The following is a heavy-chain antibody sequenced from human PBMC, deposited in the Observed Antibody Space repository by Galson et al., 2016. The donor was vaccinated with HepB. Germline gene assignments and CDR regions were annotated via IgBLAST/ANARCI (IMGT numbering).Heavy chain of an antibody. CDR3: AKVGDGYNAYYFDY. CDR2: ISWNSDNN. CDR1: GFTFDDYS. J-gene: IGHJ4*02. Sequence: SLRLSCAGSGFTFDDYSMHWVRQAPGKGLEWVSGISWNSDNNDYADSVKGRFAISRDNAKSSLYLQMNSLRAEDTALYYCAKVGDGYNAYYFDYWGPGTLVTVSS. V-gene: IGHV3-9*01. D-gene: IGHD5-24*01.